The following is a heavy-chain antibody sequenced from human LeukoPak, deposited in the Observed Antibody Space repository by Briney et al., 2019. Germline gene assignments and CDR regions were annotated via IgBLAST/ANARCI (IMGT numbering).Heavy chain of an antibody. CDR1: GFTFNNYN. D-gene: IGHD3-22*01. Sequence: GGSLRLSCAASGFTFNNYNMNWVRQAPGKALEWVSSITSSGTYMFYADSVKGRFTISRDNAKNSLYLQINSLGPEDTAVYFCARDPYSGNYGSYYYYYMDVWGKGTTVTVSS. CDR2: ITSSGTYM. J-gene: IGHJ6*03. V-gene: IGHV3-21*01. CDR3: ARDPYSGNYGSYYYYYMDV.